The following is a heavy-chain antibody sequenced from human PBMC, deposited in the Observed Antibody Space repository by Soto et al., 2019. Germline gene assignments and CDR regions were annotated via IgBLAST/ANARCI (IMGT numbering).Heavy chain of an antibody. CDR2: IYSGGST. V-gene: IGHV3-66*01. Sequence: GGSLRLSCAASGFTVSSNYMSWVRQAPGKGLEWVSVIYSGGSTYYGASVKGRFTIYRDNSKNTLYLQMNSLRAEDTAVYYCARAGTVTNFDYWGQGTLVTVSS. CDR1: GFTVSSNY. D-gene: IGHD4-17*01. J-gene: IGHJ4*02. CDR3: ARAGTVTNFDY.